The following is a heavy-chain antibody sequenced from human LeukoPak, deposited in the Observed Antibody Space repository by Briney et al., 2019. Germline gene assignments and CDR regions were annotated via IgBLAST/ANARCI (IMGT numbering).Heavy chain of an antibody. D-gene: IGHD6-19*01. V-gene: IGHV3-23*01. Sequence: GRSLRLSCAASGFTFDDYAMHWVRQAPGKGLEWVSAISGSGGSTYYADSVKGRFTISRDNSKNTLYLQMNSLRAEDTAVYYCAKKQTYSSGWYLAYFDYWGQGTLVTVSS. CDR3: AKKQTYSSGWYLAYFDY. J-gene: IGHJ4*02. CDR2: ISGSGGST. CDR1: GFTFDDYA.